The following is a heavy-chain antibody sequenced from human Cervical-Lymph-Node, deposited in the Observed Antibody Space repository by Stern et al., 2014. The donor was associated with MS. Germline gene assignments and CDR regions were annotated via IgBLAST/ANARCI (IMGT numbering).Heavy chain of an antibody. V-gene: IGHV1-69*01. J-gene: IGHJ6*02. D-gene: IGHD3-10*01. CDR3: ASSVGELTPETV. CDR2: IIPMFGAP. CDR1: GGTFSSFA. Sequence: QVQLVESGAEVKKPGSSVRVSCKASGGTFSSFAISWVRQAPGHGLEWMGGIIPMFGAPNYAQKFQCRVTITADASTRTAYLELNSLTSDDTAVYYCASSVGELTPETVWGQGTTVTVFS.